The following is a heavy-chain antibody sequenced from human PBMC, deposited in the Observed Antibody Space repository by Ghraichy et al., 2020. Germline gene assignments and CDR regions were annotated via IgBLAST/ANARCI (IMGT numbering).Heavy chain of an antibody. Sequence: SETLSLTCAVTGAYTSSSDWWSWVRQSPGKALEWIVEIYQSGSINYHPSLKSRVTISIDKSKNNPSLKLTSVTAAEKAVYYCAGRSIRVSFAVDYWGQGTLVTVSS. CDR3: AGRSIRVSFAVDY. J-gene: IGHJ4*02. CDR2: IYQSGSI. D-gene: IGHD3-10*01. CDR1: GAYTSSSDW. V-gene: IGHV4-4*02.